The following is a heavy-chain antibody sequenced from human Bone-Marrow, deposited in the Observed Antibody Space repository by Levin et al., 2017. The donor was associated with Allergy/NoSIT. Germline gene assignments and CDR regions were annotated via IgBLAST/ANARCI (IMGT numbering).Heavy chain of an antibody. Sequence: ETLSLTCAASGFTFRNYGMTWVRQAPGKGLEWVSVTSHNSGNTYYADSVRGRFTMSRDNSKNTLYLQMDSLRLEDTAVYYCARVGALALERRTPFDSWGQGTLVTVSS. CDR3: ARVGALALERRTPFDS. CDR1: GFTFRNYG. V-gene: IGHV3-23*01. D-gene: IGHD1-26*01. J-gene: IGHJ4*02. CDR2: TSHNSGNT.